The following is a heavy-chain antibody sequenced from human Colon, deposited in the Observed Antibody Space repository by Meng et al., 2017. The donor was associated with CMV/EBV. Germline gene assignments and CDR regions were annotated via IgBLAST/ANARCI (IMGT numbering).Heavy chain of an antibody. CDR3: TRVDNSGYYPFDY. V-gene: IGHV3-74*01. J-gene: IGHJ4*02. D-gene: IGHD3-22*01. CDR1: AFSFTNYW. Sequence: AASAFSFTNYWMHWVRQAPGKGLVWVSRSNSDGSAIAYADSVKGRFTISRDNGKNTMYLQMNSLRAEDTAVYYCTRVDNSGYYPFDYWGQGTLVTVSS. CDR2: SNSDGSAI.